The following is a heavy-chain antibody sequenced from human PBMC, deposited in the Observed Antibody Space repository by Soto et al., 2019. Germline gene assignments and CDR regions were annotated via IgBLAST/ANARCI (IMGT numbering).Heavy chain of an antibody. V-gene: IGHV1-46*01. Sequence: QVQLVQSGAEVKKPGASVKVSCKASGYIFTAYYMHWVRQAPGQGLEWMGVINPSGGSARYAQSFEGRVTLTEDTSTSKINTEESSLSTEDTDVCNRAREETCRDCSCYSESFHHGGQGTLV. D-gene: IGHD2-15*01. J-gene: IGHJ1*01. CDR1: GYIFTAYY. CDR3: AREETCRDCSCYSESFHH. CDR2: INPSGGSA.